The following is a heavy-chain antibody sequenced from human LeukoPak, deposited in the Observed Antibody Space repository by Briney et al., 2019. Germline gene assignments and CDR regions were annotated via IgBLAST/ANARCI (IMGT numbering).Heavy chain of an antibody. CDR1: GFTVSSNY. J-gene: IGHJ3*02. Sequence: GGSLRLSCAASGFTVSSNYMTWVRQAPGKGLEWVSVIYSGGSIYYADSVKGRFTISRDNSRNTLYLQMNSLRAEDTAVYYCARALNGFDIWGPGTLVTVSS. CDR3: ARALNGFDI. CDR2: IYSGGSI. V-gene: IGHV3-53*01.